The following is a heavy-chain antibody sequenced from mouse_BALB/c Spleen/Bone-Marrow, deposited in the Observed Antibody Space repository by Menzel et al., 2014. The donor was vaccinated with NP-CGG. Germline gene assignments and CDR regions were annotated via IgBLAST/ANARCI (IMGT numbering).Heavy chain of an antibody. CDR3: ASYYYGSYGFAY. J-gene: IGHJ3*01. CDR2: IDPANGNT. CDR1: GFNIKDTY. Sequence: VHVKQSGAELVKPGASVKLSCTASGFNIKDTYMHWVKQRPEQGLEWIGRIDPANGNTKYDPKFQGKATITADTSSNTAYLQLSSRTSEDTAVYYCASYYYGSYGFAYWGQGTLVTVSA. D-gene: IGHD1-1*01. V-gene: IGHV14-3*02.